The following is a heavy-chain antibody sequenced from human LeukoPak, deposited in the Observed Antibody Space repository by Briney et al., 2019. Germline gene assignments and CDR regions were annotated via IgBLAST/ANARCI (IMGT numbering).Heavy chain of an antibody. CDR1: GGSFSGYY. V-gene: IGHV4-31*11. D-gene: IGHD6-19*01. Sequence: SETLSLTCAVYGGSFSGYYWSWIRQHPGKGLEWIGYIYYSGSTYYNPSLKSRVTISVDTSKNQFSLKLSFVTAADTAVYYCARVAVAGPYYYYGMDVWGQGTTVTVSS. J-gene: IGHJ6*02. CDR3: ARVAVAGPYYYYGMDV. CDR2: IYYSGST.